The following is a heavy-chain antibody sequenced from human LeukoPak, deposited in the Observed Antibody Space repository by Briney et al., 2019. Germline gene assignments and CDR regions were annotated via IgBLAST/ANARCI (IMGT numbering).Heavy chain of an antibody. CDR3: ARHYSTGTTHYYYGMDV. V-gene: IGHV4-39*01. D-gene: IGHD1-1*01. Sequence: SETLSLTCTVAGGSISSSSYYWGWIRQPPGKGLEWIGRIYYSGSNYYNPSLKSRVTISVDTSKNQFSLKLSSVTAADTAVYYCARHYSTGTTHYYYGMDVWGQGTTVTVSS. CDR2: IYYSGSN. J-gene: IGHJ6*02. CDR1: GGSISSSSYY.